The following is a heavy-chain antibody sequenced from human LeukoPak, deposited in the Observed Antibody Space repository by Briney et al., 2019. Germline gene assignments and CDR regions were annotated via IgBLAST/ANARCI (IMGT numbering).Heavy chain of an antibody. V-gene: IGHV3-64*01. CDR3: ARSNDYGDYAWFDP. CDR2: ISSNGGST. J-gene: IGHJ5*02. Sequence: GGSLRLSCAASGFTFSSYAMHWARQAPGKGLEYVSAISSNGGSTYYANSVKGRFTISRDNSKNTLYLQMGSLRAEDMAVYYCARSNDYGDYAWFDPWGQGTLVTVSS. CDR1: GFTFSSYA. D-gene: IGHD4-17*01.